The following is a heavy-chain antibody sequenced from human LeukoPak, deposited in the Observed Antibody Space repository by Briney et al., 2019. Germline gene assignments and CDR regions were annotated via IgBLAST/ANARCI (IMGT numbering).Heavy chain of an antibody. Sequence: SGGSLRLSCAASGFTFSSYAMSWVRQAPGKGLEWVSAISGSGGSTCYADSVKGRFTISRDNSKNTLYLQMNSLRAEDTAVYYCAKVESSGGLWFDPWGQGTLVTVSS. J-gene: IGHJ5*02. V-gene: IGHV3-23*01. CDR1: GFTFSSYA. CDR2: ISGSGGST. CDR3: AKVESSGGLWFDP. D-gene: IGHD2-15*01.